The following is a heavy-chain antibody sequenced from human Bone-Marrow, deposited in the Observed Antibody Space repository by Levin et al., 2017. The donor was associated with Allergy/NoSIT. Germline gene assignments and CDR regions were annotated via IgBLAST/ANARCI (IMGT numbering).Heavy chain of an antibody. D-gene: IGHD5-24*01. CDR2: IAKDETTI. V-gene: IGHV3-30*02. CDR3: ARDFRWLVDH. CDR1: GFRFSDYD. Sequence: GESLKISCATSGFRFSDYDMHLVRQTPGKGPEWLGYIAKDETTIYYSDSVRGRFTLSRDNSKGTVDLQMNSLRTEDSALYYCARDFRWLVDHWGQGTAVTVSS. J-gene: IGHJ4*02.